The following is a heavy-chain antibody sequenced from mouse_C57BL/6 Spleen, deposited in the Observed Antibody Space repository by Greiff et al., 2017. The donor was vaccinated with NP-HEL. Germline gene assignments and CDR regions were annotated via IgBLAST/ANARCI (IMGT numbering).Heavy chain of an antibody. V-gene: IGHV1-80*01. CDR3: ARNVAYYDEGYAMDY. D-gene: IGHD2-4*01. CDR1: GYAFSSYW. Sequence: QVQLKESGAELVKPGASVKISCKASGYAFSSYWMNWVKQRPGKGLEWIGQIYPGDGDTNYNGKFKGKATLTADKSSSTAYMQLSSLTSEDSAVYFCARNVAYYDEGYAMDYWGQGTSVTVSS. CDR2: IYPGDGDT. J-gene: IGHJ4*01.